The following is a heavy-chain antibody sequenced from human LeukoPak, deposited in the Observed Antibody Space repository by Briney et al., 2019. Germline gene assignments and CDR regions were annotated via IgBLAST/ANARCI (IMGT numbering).Heavy chain of an antibody. Sequence: GGSLRLSCAASGFTFDDYGMSWVRQAPGKGLEWVSGINWNGGSTGYADSVKGRFTISRDNAKNSLYLQMNSLRAEDTALYYCARDLYGSYFVSNAFDIWGQGTMVTVSS. J-gene: IGHJ3*02. CDR1: GFTFDDYG. CDR2: INWNGGST. CDR3: ARDLYGSYFVSNAFDI. D-gene: IGHD1-26*01. V-gene: IGHV3-20*04.